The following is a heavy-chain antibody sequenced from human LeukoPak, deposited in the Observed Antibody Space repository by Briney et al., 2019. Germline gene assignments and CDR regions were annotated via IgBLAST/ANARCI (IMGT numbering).Heavy chain of an antibody. CDR1: GFTFNNYG. D-gene: IGHD1-26*01. CDR2: VSHAGSNI. V-gene: IGHV3-30*03. Sequence: GGSLRLSCAASGFTFNNYGMHWVRQAPGKGLEWVAVVSHAGSNIYYTDSVKGRFTISRDDSKNTLYLQMNSLRADDTAVYYCARDRSGTISYFDYWGQGTLVTVSS. J-gene: IGHJ4*02. CDR3: ARDRSGTISYFDY.